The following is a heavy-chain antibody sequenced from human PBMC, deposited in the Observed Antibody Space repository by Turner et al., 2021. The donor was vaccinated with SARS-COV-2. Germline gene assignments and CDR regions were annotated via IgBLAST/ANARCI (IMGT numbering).Heavy chain of an antibody. J-gene: IGHJ4*02. Sequence: QLQLQESGPGLVKRSETLSLTCTVSGGSISSTSYYWGWIRQPPGKGLEWIGSIYYSGSTYYNPSLKSRVTISADTTKNQFSLKLSSVTAADTAVYYCACGYYSRGDYWGQGTLVTVSS. CDR3: ACGYYSRGDY. CDR2: IYYSGST. CDR1: GGSISSTSYY. D-gene: IGHD3-3*01. V-gene: IGHV4-39*01.